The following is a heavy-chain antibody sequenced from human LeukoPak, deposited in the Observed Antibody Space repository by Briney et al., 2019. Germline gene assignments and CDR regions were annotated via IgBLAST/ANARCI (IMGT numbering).Heavy chain of an antibody. Sequence: ASVKVSCKASGYTFTDDGISWVRQAPGQGLEWMGWISPYNGNTKYADKVLGRVTMSTDISTTTAYMELRGLRSDDTAVYYCARIQVNWYGEVTPLSPPNYGMDVWGRGTTVIVSS. CDR2: ISPYNGNT. V-gene: IGHV1-18*01. D-gene: IGHD3-10*01. CDR3: ARIQVNWYGEVTPLSPPNYGMDV. J-gene: IGHJ6*02. CDR1: GYTFTDDG.